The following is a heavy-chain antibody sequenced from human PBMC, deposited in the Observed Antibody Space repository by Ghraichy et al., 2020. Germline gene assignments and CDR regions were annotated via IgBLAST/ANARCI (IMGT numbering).Heavy chain of an antibody. Sequence: SETLSLTCTVSGGSSSNSIYYWGWIRQPPGKGLEWIGSIYYSGTTYYNPSLKSRVAISVDTYKNQFSLKLSSVTAADTGVYYCARQPDSSGSYYVGYFDYWGQGTLVTVSS. V-gene: IGHV4-39*01. CDR2: IYYSGTT. CDR3: ARQPDSSGSYYVGYFDY. J-gene: IGHJ4*02. D-gene: IGHD3-22*01. CDR1: GGSSSNSIYY.